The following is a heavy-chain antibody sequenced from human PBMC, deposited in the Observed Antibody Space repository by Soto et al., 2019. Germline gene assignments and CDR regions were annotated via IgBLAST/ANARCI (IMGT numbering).Heavy chain of an antibody. CDR3: AKVVIVGATTPFDY. V-gene: IGHV3-23*01. J-gene: IGHJ4*02. Sequence: EVQLLESGGGLVQPGGSLRLSCAASGFTFSSYGMNWVRKAPGKGLEWVSAISGSGGSTYYADSVKGRFTISRDNSKNTLYLQMNSLRAEDTAVYYCAKVVIVGATTPFDYWGQGTLVTVSS. CDR1: GFTFSSYG. D-gene: IGHD1-26*01. CDR2: ISGSGGST.